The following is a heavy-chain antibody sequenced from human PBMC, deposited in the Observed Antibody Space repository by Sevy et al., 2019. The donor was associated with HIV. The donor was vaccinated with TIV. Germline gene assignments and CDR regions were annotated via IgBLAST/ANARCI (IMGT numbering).Heavy chain of an antibody. J-gene: IGHJ6*02. Sequence: GGSLRLSCAASGFTFSNAWMSWVRQAPGKGLEWVGRIKSKTDGGTTDYAAPVKGRFTISRDDSKNTLYLQMNSLKTEDTAVYYCTTGYCSSTSCYPYYYGMDVWGQGTTVTVSS. CDR1: GFTFSNAW. D-gene: IGHD2-2*01. CDR3: TTGYCSSTSCYPYYYGMDV. CDR2: IKSKTDGGTT. V-gene: IGHV3-15*01.